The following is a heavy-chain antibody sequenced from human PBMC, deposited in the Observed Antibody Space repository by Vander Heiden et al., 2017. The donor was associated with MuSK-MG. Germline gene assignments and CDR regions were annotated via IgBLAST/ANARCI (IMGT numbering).Heavy chain of an antibody. CDR3: ARESYYEVGSGYPWLGDYYYGMDV. Sequence: EVPLLESGGGLVKPGGSLRLSCAPSGFTFSSYSINWFRQAPGQGLWWLSSLSSRRSYIYDADSVKGRCTISRDNAKNALYLQMNSLRAEDTAVYYCARESYYEVGSGYPWLGDYYYGMDVWGQGTTVTVSS. J-gene: IGHJ6*02. V-gene: IGHV3-21*01. CDR2: LSSRRSYI. D-gene: IGHD3-3*01. CDR1: GFTFSSYS.